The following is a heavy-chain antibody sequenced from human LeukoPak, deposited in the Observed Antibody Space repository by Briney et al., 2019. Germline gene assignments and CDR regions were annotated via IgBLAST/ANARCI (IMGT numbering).Heavy chain of an antibody. Sequence: GGSLRLSCAASGFTFSGSAMHWVRQASGKGLEWVGRIRSKANSYATAYAASVKGRFTISRDDSKNTAYLQMNSLKTEDTAVYYCTRPESIVVVPAASDAFDIWGQGTMVTVSS. CDR3: TRPESIVVVPAASDAFDI. CDR2: IRSKANSYAT. J-gene: IGHJ3*02. D-gene: IGHD2-2*01. CDR1: GFTFSGSA. V-gene: IGHV3-73*01.